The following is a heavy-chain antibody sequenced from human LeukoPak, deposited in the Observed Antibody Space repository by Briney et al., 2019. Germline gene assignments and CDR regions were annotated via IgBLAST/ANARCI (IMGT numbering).Heavy chain of an antibody. CDR2: ISTSGSTI. V-gene: IGHV3-48*03. CDR1: GFTFSSYE. J-gene: IGHJ4*02. Sequence: GGSLRLSCAASGFTFSSYEMNWVRQAPEKGLEWVSYISTSGSTIYYADSVKGRFTVSRDNAKNSLYLQMNSLRAEDTAVYYCARESLYSGYDGWGQGTLVTVSS. D-gene: IGHD5-12*01. CDR3: ARESLYSGYDG.